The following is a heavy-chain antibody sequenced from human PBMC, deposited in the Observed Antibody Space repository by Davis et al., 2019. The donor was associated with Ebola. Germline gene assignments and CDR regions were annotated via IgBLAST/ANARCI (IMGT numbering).Heavy chain of an antibody. CDR3: ARGWLRGGMDV. V-gene: IGHV6-1*01. CDR1: GDSVSSGG. D-gene: IGHD5-18*01. J-gene: IGHJ6*02. CDR2: TYYMSKWYN. Sequence: HSQTLSLTCAISGDSVSSGGWNWIRQSPSRGLEWLGRTYYMSKWYNDYAPSVVGRISINADTSKNHFSLQLNSVTPEDTALYYCARGWLRGGMDVWGEGTTVTV.